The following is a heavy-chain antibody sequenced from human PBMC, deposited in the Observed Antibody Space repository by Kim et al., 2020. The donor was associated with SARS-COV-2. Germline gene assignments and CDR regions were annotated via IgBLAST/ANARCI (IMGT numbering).Heavy chain of an antibody. Sequence: YADSVKGRFTISRDNSKNTLYLQMNSLRAEDTAVYYCARVSSGGPSAFDIWGQGTMVTVSS. J-gene: IGHJ3*02. CDR3: ARVSSGGPSAFDI. D-gene: IGHD3-16*01. V-gene: IGHV3-33*01.